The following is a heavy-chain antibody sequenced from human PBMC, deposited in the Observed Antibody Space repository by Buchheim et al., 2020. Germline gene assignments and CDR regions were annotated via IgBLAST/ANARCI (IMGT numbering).Heavy chain of an antibody. V-gene: IGHV3-23*01. J-gene: IGHJ5*02. Sequence: EVQLLESGGGLVQPGGSLRLSCVASGFTFSSYAMSWVRQAPGKGLEWVSRIPMSVGNTYYADSVKGRFTISRDNSKNTLYLQMNSLRAEDTAVYYCAKDHYSGYIDPLDPWGQGTL. CDR1: GFTFSSYA. CDR3: AKDHYSGYIDPLDP. CDR2: IPMSVGNT. D-gene: IGHD3-9*01.